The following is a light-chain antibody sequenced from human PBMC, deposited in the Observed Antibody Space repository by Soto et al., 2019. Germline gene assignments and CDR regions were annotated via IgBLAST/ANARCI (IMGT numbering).Light chain of an antibody. CDR3: SSYSSSTPHVV. CDR2: DVT. CDR1: STDDGDFNC. Sequence: QSALTQPASVSGSPGRSVTISCTGTSTDDGDFNCASWYQHLPGRAPKLIIYDVTNRPSGISYRFSASKSGRTASLTISGLQAEHDADYYCSSYSSSTPHVVFGGGAKLTVL. V-gene: IGLV2-14*03. J-gene: IGLJ2*01.